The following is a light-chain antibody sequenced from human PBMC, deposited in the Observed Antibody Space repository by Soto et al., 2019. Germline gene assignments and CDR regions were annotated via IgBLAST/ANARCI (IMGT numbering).Light chain of an antibody. J-gene: IGLJ2*01. CDR3: SSYSRTTTRVV. V-gene: IGLV2-14*01. Sequence: QSALTQPASVSGSPGQSITISCTGTSTDIGGYTYFSWYQQHPGKVPKLMIYEVDNRPSGVSNRFSGSKSGSTASLTISGPQAEDEADYFCSSYSRTTTRVVFGGGTKLTVL. CDR1: STDIGGYTY. CDR2: EVD.